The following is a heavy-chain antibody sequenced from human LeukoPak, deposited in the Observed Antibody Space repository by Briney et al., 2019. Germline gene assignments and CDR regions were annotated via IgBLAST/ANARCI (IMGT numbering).Heavy chain of an antibody. D-gene: IGHD4-11*01. CDR3: ARGGRTVTTSNWFDP. J-gene: IGHJ5*02. CDR2: ISSSSSYI. V-gene: IGHV3-21*01. Sequence: GGSLRLSCAASGFTFSRYSMNWVRQAPGKGLEWVSSISSSSSYIYYADSVKGRFTISRDNAKNSLYLQMNSLRAEDTAVYYCARGGRTVTTSNWFDPWGQGTLVTVSS. CDR1: GFTFSRYS.